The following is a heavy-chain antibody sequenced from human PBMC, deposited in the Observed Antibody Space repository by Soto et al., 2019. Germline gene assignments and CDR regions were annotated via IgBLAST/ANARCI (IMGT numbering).Heavy chain of an antibody. D-gene: IGHD2-8*01. Sequence: GGSLRLSCAASGFTFSNAWMSWVRQAPGKGLEWVGRIKSKTDGGPTDYAAPVKGRFTISRDDSKNTLYLQMNSLKTEDTAVYYCTTDLTSILMVYADDYWGQGTLVTVSS. CDR3: TTDLTSILMVYADDY. CDR1: GFTFSNAW. J-gene: IGHJ4*02. V-gene: IGHV3-15*01. CDR2: IKSKTDGGPT.